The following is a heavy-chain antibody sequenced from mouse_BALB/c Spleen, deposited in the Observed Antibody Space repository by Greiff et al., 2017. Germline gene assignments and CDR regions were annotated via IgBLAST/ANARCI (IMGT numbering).Heavy chain of an antibody. D-gene: IGHD3-3*01. V-gene: IGHV5-12-1*01. Sequence: EVQLVESGGGLVKPGGSLKLSCAASGFAFSSYAMSWVRQTPEKRLEWVAYISSGGGSTYYPDTVKGRFTISRDNAKNTLYLQMSSLKSEDTAMYYCARQPTGTDFDYWGQGTTLTVSA. CDR1: GFAFSSYA. J-gene: IGHJ2*01. CDR2: ISSGGGST. CDR3: ARQPTGTDFDY.